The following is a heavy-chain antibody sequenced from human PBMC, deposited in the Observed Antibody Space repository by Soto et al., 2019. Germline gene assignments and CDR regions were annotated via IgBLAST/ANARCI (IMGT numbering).Heavy chain of an antibody. V-gene: IGHV3-30-3*01. CDR1: GFTFSSYA. J-gene: IGHJ5*02. CDR3: ARETRNSWFDP. CDR2: ISYDGSNK. Sequence: GSLRLSCAASGFTFSSYAMHWVRQAPGKGLEWVAVISYDGSNKYYADSVKGRFTISRDNSKNTLYLQMNSLRAEDTAVYYCARETRNSWFDPWGQGTLVTVSS.